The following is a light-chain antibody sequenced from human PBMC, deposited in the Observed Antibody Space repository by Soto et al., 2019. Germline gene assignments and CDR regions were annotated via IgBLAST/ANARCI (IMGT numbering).Light chain of an antibody. CDR1: QSVNGL. V-gene: IGKV3-11*01. Sequence: EIMLKQSLATLSLSPGERATLSCRASQSVNGLLGWYQQKPGQAPRLLISDASNRATGIPARFSGSGFETDFTLTISSLEPEDFAVYYCQQRISWPLTFGGGTKVEIK. CDR2: DAS. CDR3: QQRISWPLT. J-gene: IGKJ4*01.